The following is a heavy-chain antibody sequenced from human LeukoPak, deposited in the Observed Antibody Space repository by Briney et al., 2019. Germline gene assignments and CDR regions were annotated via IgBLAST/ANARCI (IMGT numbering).Heavy chain of an antibody. CDR1: GFIFNNYW. CDR3: ARVSRDNSDSSGYYYDY. J-gene: IGHJ4*02. CDR2: INSDGSTK. D-gene: IGHD3-22*01. V-gene: IGHV3-74*01. Sequence: GGSLRLSCAASGFIFNNYWIPWARHAPGKGLVWVSRINSDGSTKNYADSVKGRFTISRDNAKNTLYLQMNNLRAEDTSVYYCARVSRDNSDSSGYYYDYWGQGTLVTVSS.